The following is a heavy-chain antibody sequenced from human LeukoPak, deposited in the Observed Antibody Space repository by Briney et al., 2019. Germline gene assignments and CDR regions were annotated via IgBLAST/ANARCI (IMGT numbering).Heavy chain of an antibody. Sequence: ASVKVSCKVSGYTLTELSMHWVRQAPGQGLEWMGWINPNSGGTNYAQKFQGRVTMTRDTSISTAYMELSRLRSDDTAVYYCARERMNSEPYYYYGMDVWGQGTTVTVSS. CDR2: INPNSGGT. V-gene: IGHV1-2*02. CDR1: GYTLTELS. J-gene: IGHJ6*02. D-gene: IGHD1-7*01. CDR3: ARERMNSEPYYYYGMDV.